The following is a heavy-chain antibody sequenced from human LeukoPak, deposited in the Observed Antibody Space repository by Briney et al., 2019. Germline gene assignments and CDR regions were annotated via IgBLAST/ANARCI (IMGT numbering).Heavy chain of an antibody. D-gene: IGHD3-10*01. V-gene: IGHV1-24*01. J-gene: IGHJ3*02. CDR1: GYTFTSYD. Sequence: ASVKVSCKASGYTFTSYDINWVRQAPGKGLEWMGGFDPEDGETIYAQKFQGRVTMTEDTSTDTAYMELSSLRSEDTAVYYCATGDMVRGVMGAFDIWGQGTMVTVSS. CDR2: FDPEDGET. CDR3: ATGDMVRGVMGAFDI.